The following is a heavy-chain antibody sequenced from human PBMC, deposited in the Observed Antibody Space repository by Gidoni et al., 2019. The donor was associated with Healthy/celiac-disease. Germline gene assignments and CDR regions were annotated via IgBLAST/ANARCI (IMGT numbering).Heavy chain of an antibody. V-gene: IGHV1-69*01. J-gene: IGHJ4*02. D-gene: IGHD5-18*01. CDR1: GVAFSSYA. CDR2: IIPIFGTA. CDR3: ASSSGYSYGYMGAAGN. Sequence: QLVQSEAEMKKPGSSVQIYCQASGVAFSSYAVSWVRQAPGQGLEWMGGIIPIFGTANYAQKFQGRVTITADESTSTDYMELSSLRSEDTAVYYCASSSGYSYGYMGAAGNWGQGTLVTVSS.